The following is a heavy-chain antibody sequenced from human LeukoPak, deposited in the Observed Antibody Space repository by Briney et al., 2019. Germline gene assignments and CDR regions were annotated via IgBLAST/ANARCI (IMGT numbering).Heavy chain of an antibody. CDR1: GFTFSNYA. V-gene: IGHV3-23*01. J-gene: IGHJ4*02. Sequence: PGGSLRLSCAASGFTFSNYAMSWVRQAPGKGLEWVSAISDSGGSTYYADSVKGRFTISRDNSKNTLYLQMNSLRAEDTAVYYCAKDEGYSSGWVIDYWGQGTLVTVSS. CDR3: AKDEGYSSGWVIDY. D-gene: IGHD6-19*01. CDR2: ISDSGGST.